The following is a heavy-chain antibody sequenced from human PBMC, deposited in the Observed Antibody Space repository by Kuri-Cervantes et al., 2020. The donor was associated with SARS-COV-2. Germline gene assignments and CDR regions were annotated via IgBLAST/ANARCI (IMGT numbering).Heavy chain of an antibody. J-gene: IGHJ4*02. CDR1: GYTLTELS. CDR3: ANWGSGGFLVPLDY. Sequence: SCKVSGYTLTELSMHWVRQAPGKGLEWVAFIRYDGSNKYYADSVKGRFTISRDNSKNTLYLQMNSLRAEDTAVYYCANWGSGGFLVPLDYWGQGTLVTVSS. D-gene: IGHD3-16*01. V-gene: IGHV3-30*02. CDR2: IRYDGSNK.